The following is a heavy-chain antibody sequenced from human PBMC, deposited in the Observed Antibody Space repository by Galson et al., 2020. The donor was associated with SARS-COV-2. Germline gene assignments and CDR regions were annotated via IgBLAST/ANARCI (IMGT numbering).Heavy chain of an antibody. D-gene: IGHD6-19*01. Sequence: GGYLRLSCAASGFTFDDYAMHWVRQAPGKGLEWVSGINWSGGCVGYAASVKGRFTISRDNAKKSLHLQMSSLRPEDSAFYYCAKDIRIAVTGLFDTWGQGTLVTVS. CDR1: GFTFDDYA. CDR2: INWSGGCV. CDR3: AKDIRIAVTGLFDT. J-gene: IGHJ4*02. V-gene: IGHV3-9*01.